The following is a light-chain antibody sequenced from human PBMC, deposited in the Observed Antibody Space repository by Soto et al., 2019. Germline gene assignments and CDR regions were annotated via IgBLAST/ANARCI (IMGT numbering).Light chain of an antibody. J-gene: IGKJ1*01. Sequence: DIQMTQSPSTLSASVGDRVTITCRASQSISRWLAWYQQKPGKAPKPLIYDASSLQSGVPSRYSGSGSGTEFTLTISNLQPDDFATYYCQQYESYSPWTFGQGTKVDIK. CDR1: QSISRW. V-gene: IGKV1-5*01. CDR3: QQYESYSPWT. CDR2: DAS.